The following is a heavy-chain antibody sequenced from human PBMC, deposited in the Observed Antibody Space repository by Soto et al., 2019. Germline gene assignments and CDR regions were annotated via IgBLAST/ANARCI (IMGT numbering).Heavy chain of an antibody. V-gene: IGHV3-30-3*01. J-gene: IGHJ4*02. D-gene: IGHD3-22*01. Sequence: QVQLVESGGGVVQPGRSLRLSCAASGFTFSSYAMHWVRQAPGKGLEWVAVISYDGSNKYYADSVKGRFTISRDNSKNTLYLQMNSLRAEDTAVYDCARDLSRITMRGAYWGQGTLVTVSS. CDR3: ARDLSRITMRGAY. CDR2: ISYDGSNK. CDR1: GFTFSSYA.